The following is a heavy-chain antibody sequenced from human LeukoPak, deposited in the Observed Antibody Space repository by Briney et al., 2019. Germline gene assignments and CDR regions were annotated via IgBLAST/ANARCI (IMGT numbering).Heavy chain of an antibody. CDR1: GYSFTSYW. J-gene: IGHJ5*02. CDR3: ARLLAYCGGDCYSYWFDP. D-gene: IGHD2-21*02. Sequence: GESLKISCKGSGYSFTSYWIGWVRQMPGKGLEWMGIIYPGDSDTRYSPSFQGQVTISADKSISTAYLQWSSLKASDTAMYYRARLLAYCGGDCYSYWFDPWGQGTLVTVSS. CDR2: IYPGDSDT. V-gene: IGHV5-51*01.